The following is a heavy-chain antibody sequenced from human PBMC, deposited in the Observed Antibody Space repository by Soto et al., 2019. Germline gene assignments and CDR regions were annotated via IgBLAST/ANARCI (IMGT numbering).Heavy chain of an antibody. V-gene: IGHV3-30-3*01. CDR3: ARDGLSEAYYGSGSYV. J-gene: IGHJ4*01. CDR2: ISYDGSNK. D-gene: IGHD3-10*01. Sequence: PGGSLRLSCAASGFTFSSYAMHWVRQAPGKGLEWVAVISYDGSNKYYADSVKGRFTISRDNSKNTLYLQMNSLRAEDTAVYYCARDGLSEAYYGSGSYVWGNGTLVTVSS. CDR1: GFTFSSYA.